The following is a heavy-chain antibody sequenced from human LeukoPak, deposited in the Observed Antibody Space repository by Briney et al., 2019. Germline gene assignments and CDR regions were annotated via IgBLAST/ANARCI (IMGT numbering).Heavy chain of an antibody. D-gene: IGHD2-2*01. V-gene: IGHV4-39*01. CDR3: ARHPYQLLWLSWFDP. CDR1: GGSISSSRYY. CDR2: IYYSGST. Sequence: SETLSLTCTVSGGSISSSRYYWGWIRQPPGKGLEWIGSIYYSGSTYYNPSLKSRVTISVDTSKNQFSLKLSSVTATDTAVYYCARHPYQLLWLSWFDPWGQGTLVTVSS. J-gene: IGHJ5*02.